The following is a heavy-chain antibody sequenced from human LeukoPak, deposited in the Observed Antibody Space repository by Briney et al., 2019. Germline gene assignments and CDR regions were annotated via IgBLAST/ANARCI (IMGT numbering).Heavy chain of an antibody. Sequence: GGSLRLSCAASGFTVSSNYMSWVRQAPGKGLEWVSVIYSSGSTYYADSVKGRFTISRDNSKNTLYLQMNSLRAEDTAMYYCAGDQREQLVAYWGQGTLVTVSS. J-gene: IGHJ4*02. CDR2: IYSSGST. CDR3: AGDQREQLVAY. D-gene: IGHD6-6*01. V-gene: IGHV3-66*02. CDR1: GFTVSSNY.